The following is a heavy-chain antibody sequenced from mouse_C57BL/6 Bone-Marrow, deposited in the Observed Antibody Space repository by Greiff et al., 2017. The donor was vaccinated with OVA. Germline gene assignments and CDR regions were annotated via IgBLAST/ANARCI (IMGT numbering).Heavy chain of an antibody. CDR3: ARRGITTVDY. D-gene: IGHD1-1*01. J-gene: IGHJ2*01. CDR2: ISSGGSYT. Sequence: EVKLMESGGDLVKPGGSLKLSCAASGFTFSSYGMSWVRQTPDKRLEWVATISSGGSYTYYPDSVKGRYTISRDNAKNTLYLQMSSLKSEDTAMYYCARRGITTVDYWGQGTTLTVSS. CDR1: GFTFSSYG. V-gene: IGHV5-6*02.